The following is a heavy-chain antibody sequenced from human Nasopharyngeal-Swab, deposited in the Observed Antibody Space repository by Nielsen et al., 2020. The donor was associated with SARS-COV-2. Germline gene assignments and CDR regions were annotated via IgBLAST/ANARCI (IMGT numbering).Heavy chain of an antibody. D-gene: IGHD5/OR15-5a*01. CDR2: ISSSSSYI. Sequence: GESLKISCAASGFTFSSYSMNWVRQAPGKGLEWVSSISSSSSYIYYADSVKGRFTISRDNAKNSLYLQMNSLRAEDTAVYYCARGVRRVSTITPYYGMDVWGQGTTVTVSS. CDR3: ARGVRRVSTITPYYGMDV. J-gene: IGHJ6*02. CDR1: GFTFSSYS. V-gene: IGHV3-21*01.